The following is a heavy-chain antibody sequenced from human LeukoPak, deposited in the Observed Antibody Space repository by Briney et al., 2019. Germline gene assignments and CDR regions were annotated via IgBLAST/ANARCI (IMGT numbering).Heavy chain of an antibody. CDR1: GFTFSNAW. CDR3: TTDFGYFDWLSLSY. J-gene: IGHJ4*02. Sequence: GGSLRLSCAASGFTFSNAWMSWVRQAPGKGLEGVGRIKRKTDGGTPDYAAPAKGRFTISRDDSKNTLYLQMNSLKTEAAAVYYCTTDFGYFDWLSLSYWGQGTLVTVSS. V-gene: IGHV3-15*01. D-gene: IGHD3-9*01. CDR2: IKRKTDGGTP.